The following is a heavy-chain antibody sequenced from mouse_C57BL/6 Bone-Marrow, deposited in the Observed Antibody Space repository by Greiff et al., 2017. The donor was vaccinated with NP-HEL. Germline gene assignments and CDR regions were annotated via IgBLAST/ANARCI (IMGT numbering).Heavy chain of an antibody. V-gene: IGHV5-6*01. J-gene: IGHJ3*01. Sequence: EVQGVESGGDLVKPGGSLKLSCAASGFTFSSYGMSWVRQTPDKRLEWVATISSGGSYTYYPDSVKGRFTISRDNAKNTLYLQMSSLKSEDTAMYYCARRLGAWFAYWGQGTLVTVSA. D-gene: IGHD4-1*01. CDR1: GFTFSSYG. CDR2: ISSGGSYT. CDR3: ARRLGAWFAY.